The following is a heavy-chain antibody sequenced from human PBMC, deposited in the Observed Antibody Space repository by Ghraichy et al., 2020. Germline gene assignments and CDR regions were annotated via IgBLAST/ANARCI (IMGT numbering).Heavy chain of an antibody. CDR3: ARGASGSGSYPTFDY. CDR1: GFRFSTYW. J-gene: IGHJ4*02. V-gene: IGHV3-7*01. CDR2: IKEDGSEK. D-gene: IGHD3-10*01. Sequence: GGSLRLSCVASGFRFSTYWMSWVRQAPGKGLEWVANIKEDGSEKYYVDSLKGRFTISRDNANNSLYLQMNSLRAEDTAVYYCARGASGSGSYPTFDYWGQGALVTVSS.